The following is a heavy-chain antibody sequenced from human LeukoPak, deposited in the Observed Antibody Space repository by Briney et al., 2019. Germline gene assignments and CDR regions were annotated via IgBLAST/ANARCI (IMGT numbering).Heavy chain of an antibody. CDR1: GYSINSAYY. D-gene: IGHD3-10*01. J-gene: IGHJ5*02. CDR2: MYHSGIT. Sequence: SETLSLTCAVSGYSINSAYYWGWIRPPPGKGLEWIASMYHSGITYYNSSLKERATISVDTSKNQISLKLNSGTAADTSVYYCARLTPGKNWFDPWGHGTLVTVSS. V-gene: IGHV4-38-2*01. CDR3: ARLTPGKNWFDP.